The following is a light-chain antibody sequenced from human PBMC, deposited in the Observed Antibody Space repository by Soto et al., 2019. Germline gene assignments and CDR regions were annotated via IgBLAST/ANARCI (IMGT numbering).Light chain of an antibody. CDR1: QSVGSN. CDR3: QQYYDWPWT. CDR2: GAS. V-gene: IGKV3-15*01. Sequence: EKVMTQSPGSLSVSPGERAALSCRASQSVGSNLAWYQRKPGQAPRLLIYGASTRATGIPSRFSGSGSGTEFTLTISSLQSEDFEVYYCQQYYDWPWTFGQGTKVDIK. J-gene: IGKJ1*01.